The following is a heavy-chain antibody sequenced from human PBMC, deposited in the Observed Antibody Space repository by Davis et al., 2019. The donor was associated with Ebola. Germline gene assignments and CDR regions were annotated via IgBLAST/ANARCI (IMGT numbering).Heavy chain of an antibody. V-gene: IGHV3-30*03. D-gene: IGHD6-19*01. CDR2: MSYDGTDK. CDR1: GFTFSAYE. CDR3: AGGDSGWDASDI. J-gene: IGHJ3*02. Sequence: PGGSLRLSCVASGFTFSAYEMHWVRQAPGKGLEWVAVMSYDGTDKYYADSVKGRCTISRDNSKNTLYLQMNSLRAEDTAVYYCAGGDSGWDASDIWGRGTMVTVSS.